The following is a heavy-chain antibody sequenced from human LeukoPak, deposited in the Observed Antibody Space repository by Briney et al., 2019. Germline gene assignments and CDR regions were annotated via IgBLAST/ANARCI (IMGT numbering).Heavy chain of an antibody. V-gene: IGHV3-48*03. CDR3: AREWEQWFGIDY. D-gene: IGHD3-10*01. CDR1: GFTFSSYE. Sequence: GGSLRLSCAASGFTFSSYEMNWVRQAPGKGLEWVSYISSSGSTIYYADSVKGRFTISRDNAKNSLYLQMNGLRAEDTAVYYCAREWEQWFGIDYWGQGTLVTVSS. J-gene: IGHJ4*02. CDR2: ISSSGSTI.